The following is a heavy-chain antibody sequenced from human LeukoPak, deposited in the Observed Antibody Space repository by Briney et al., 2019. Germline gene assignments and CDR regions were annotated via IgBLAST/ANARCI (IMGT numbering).Heavy chain of an antibody. J-gene: IGHJ4*02. V-gene: IGHV1-2*02. Sequence: GASVTVSCKASGYTFTGYYMHWVRQAPGQGLEWMGWINPNSGGTNYAQKFQGRVTITRDTSISTAYRELSRLRSDDTAVYYCASRIVGASSTGRLGLFWGQGTLVTVSS. CDR3: ASRIVGASSTGRLGLF. CDR1: GYTFTGYY. CDR2: INPNSGGT. D-gene: IGHD1-26*01.